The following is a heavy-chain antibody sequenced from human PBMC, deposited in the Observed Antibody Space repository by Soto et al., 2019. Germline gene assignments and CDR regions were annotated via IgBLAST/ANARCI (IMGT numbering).Heavy chain of an antibody. Sequence: GESLKISCKGSGYSFTSYWISWVRQMPGKGLEWMGRIDPSDSYTNYSPSFQGHVTISADKSISTAYLQWSSLKASDTAMYYCASPFGGSGYSYDYWGQGTLVTVSS. D-gene: IGHD5-18*01. CDR1: GYSFTSYW. CDR3: ASPFGGSGYSYDY. J-gene: IGHJ4*02. CDR2: IDPSDSYT. V-gene: IGHV5-10-1*01.